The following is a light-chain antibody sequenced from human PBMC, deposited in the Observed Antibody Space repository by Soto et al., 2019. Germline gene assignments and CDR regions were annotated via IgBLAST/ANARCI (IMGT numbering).Light chain of an antibody. CDR1: QGISSY. J-gene: IGKJ5*01. CDR2: AAS. V-gene: IGKV1-9*01. CDR3: QQLNSYPG. Sequence: IQLTQYPSSLSASVGDRVTITCRASQGISSYLAWYKQKPGKAPKLLIYAASTLQSGVPSRLSGSGSGTDFTLTISSLKPEDFATYYCQQLNSYPGFGQGTRLEIK.